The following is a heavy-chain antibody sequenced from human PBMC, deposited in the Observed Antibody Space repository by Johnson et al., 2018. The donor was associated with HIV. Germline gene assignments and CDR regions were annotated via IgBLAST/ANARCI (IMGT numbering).Heavy chain of an antibody. J-gene: IGHJ3*02. CDR2: IWYDGSNK. CDR3: AKGLFTEREDDVFDI. Sequence: QVQLVESGGGVVQPGRSLRLSCTASGFTFSSYGMHWVRQAPGKGLEWVAVIWYDGSNKYYAYSVKGRLTISRDNSKNPLYLQMNSMRAEDTAVYYGAKGLFTEREDDVFDIWGQGTMVTVSS. CDR1: GFTFSSYG. V-gene: IGHV3-33*06. D-gene: IGHD1-26*01.